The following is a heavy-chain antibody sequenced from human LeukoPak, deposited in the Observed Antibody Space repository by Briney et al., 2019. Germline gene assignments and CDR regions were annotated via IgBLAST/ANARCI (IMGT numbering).Heavy chain of an antibody. J-gene: IGHJ5*02. Sequence: GGSLRLSCADSGNTFHMFTMHWVRQAPGKGLEWVALISYDGTDKNYGDSVRGRFTISRDNSKRALYLQLSSLRPEDTAVYYCAREEGEVDSSGSMRKYLDSWGQGTLVTVSS. V-gene: IGHV3-30-3*01. D-gene: IGHD3-22*01. CDR2: ISYDGTDK. CDR1: GNTFHMFT. CDR3: AREEGEVDSSGSMRKYLDS.